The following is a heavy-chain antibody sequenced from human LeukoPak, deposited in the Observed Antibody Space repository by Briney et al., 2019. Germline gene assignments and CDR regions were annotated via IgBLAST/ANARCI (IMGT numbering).Heavy chain of an antibody. V-gene: IGHV3-30*09. Sequence: GGSLRLSCEASGFTINTYAMHWVRQAPGRGLEWVAVISYDGSNKYYADSVKGRFAISRDNSKNTLYLQMNSLRAEDTAVYYCARDNEGDDNGLDIWGQGTMVTVSS. CDR3: ARDNEGDDNGLDI. CDR2: ISYDGSNK. CDR1: GFTINTYA. J-gene: IGHJ3*02. D-gene: IGHD2-8*01.